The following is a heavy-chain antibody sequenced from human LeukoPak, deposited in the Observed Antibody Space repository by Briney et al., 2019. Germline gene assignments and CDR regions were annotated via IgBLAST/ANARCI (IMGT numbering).Heavy chain of an antibody. Sequence: PSGTLSLTCTVSGYSVNSGYFWGWIRQPPGKGLEWIGSIYYSGSTYYNPSLKSRVTISVDTSKNQFSLKLSSVTAADTAVYYCASELLWYDSSGYYYGYWGQGTLVTVSS. V-gene: IGHV4-38-2*02. D-gene: IGHD3-22*01. CDR1: GYSVNSGYF. CDR3: ASELLWYDSSGYYYGY. J-gene: IGHJ4*02. CDR2: IYYSGST.